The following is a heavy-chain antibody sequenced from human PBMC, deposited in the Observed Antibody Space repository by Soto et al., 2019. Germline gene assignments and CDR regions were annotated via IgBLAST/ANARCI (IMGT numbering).Heavy chain of an antibody. V-gene: IGHV3-21*06. CDR2: ISSTTHYI. J-gene: IGHJ4*02. CDR1: GFTFTRYS. CDR3: ARESEDLTSNFDY. Sequence: PGGSLRLSCAASGFTFTRYSMSWVRQAPGKGLEWVSSISSTTHYIYYADSMRGRFTISRDNAKNAVYLEMNSLRAEDTAVYYCARESEDLTSNFDYWGQGTLVTVSS.